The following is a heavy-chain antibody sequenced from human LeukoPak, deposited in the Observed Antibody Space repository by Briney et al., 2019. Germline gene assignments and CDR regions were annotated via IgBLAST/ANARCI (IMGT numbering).Heavy chain of an antibody. Sequence: PSETLSLTCTVSGGSISSSNYYWSWIRQPPGKGLEWIGYIYYSGSTNYNPSLKSRVTISVDTSKNQFSLKLSSVTAADTAVYYCARTGYTVALDYWGQGTLVTVSS. D-gene: IGHD4-23*01. CDR3: ARTGYTVALDY. CDR1: GGSISSSNYY. J-gene: IGHJ4*02. V-gene: IGHV4-61*01. CDR2: IYYSGST.